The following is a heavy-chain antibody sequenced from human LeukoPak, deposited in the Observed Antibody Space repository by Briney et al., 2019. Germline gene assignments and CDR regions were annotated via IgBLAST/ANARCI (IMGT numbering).Heavy chain of an antibody. Sequence: GGSLRLSCAASGFTFSSYAMPWVRQAPGKGLEWVAVISYDGSNKYYADSVKGRFTISRDNSKNTLYLQMNSLRAEDTAVYYCARVILNYDSSGYYYGNFDYWGQGTLVTVSS. CDR2: ISYDGSNK. V-gene: IGHV3-30-3*01. CDR1: GFTFSSYA. J-gene: IGHJ4*02. CDR3: ARVILNYDSSGYYYGNFDY. D-gene: IGHD3-22*01.